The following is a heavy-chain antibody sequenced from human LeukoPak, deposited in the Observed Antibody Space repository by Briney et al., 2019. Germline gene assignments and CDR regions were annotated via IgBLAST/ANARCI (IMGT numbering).Heavy chain of an antibody. CDR3: ARISDSSGWYANWYFDL. J-gene: IGHJ2*01. D-gene: IGHD6-19*01. CDR2: IYTSGST. Sequence: KSSEILFLTCTVSGGSISSYYWSWIRQPAGKGLEWIGRIYTSGSTNYNPSLKSRVTMSVDTSKNQFSLKLSSVTAADTAVYYCARISDSSGWYANWYFDLWGRGTLVTVSS. CDR1: GGSISSYY. V-gene: IGHV4-4*07.